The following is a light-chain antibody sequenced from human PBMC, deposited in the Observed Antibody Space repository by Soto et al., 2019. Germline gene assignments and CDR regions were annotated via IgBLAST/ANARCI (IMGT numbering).Light chain of an antibody. Sequence: DAVMTQSPLSLTVTLGQPASISCRSSQSLVSSDGNTYLNWFQQRPGQSPRRLIYNVSNRVSGAPDRFSGSGSGTAFPLKIRLVEAEDVGVYYCMQGTDWPPTFGQGTRLEIK. CDR1: QSLVSSDGNTY. CDR3: MQGTDWPPT. CDR2: NVS. J-gene: IGKJ5*01. V-gene: IGKV2-30*01.